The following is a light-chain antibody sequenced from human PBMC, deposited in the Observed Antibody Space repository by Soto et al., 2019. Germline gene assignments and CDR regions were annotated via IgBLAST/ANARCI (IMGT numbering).Light chain of an antibody. CDR3: SARDDSLSGVV. CDR1: SSNIGSNH. J-gene: IGLJ2*01. V-gene: IGLV1-47*01. CDR2: RSD. Sequence: QSVLTQPPSTSGTPGQRVTISCSGSSSNIGSNHVYWYQQFPGMAPKLLMYRSDQRPTGVPDRFSGSKSGTSASLAIGGLRSDDEADYYCSARDDSLSGVVFGGGTKVTVL.